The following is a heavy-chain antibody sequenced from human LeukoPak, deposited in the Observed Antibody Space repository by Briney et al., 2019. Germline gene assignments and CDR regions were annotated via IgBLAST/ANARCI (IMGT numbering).Heavy chain of an antibody. D-gene: IGHD3-3*01. CDR1: GGSISSGGYY. CDR2: IYHSGST. CDR3: ARGETGDFGSFYYMDV. J-gene: IGHJ6*03. Sequence: PSETLSLTCTVSGGSISSGGYYWSWIRQPPGKGLGWIGYIYHSGSTYYNPSLKSRVTISVDRSKNQFSLKLSSVTAADTAVYYCARGETGDFGSFYYMDVWGKGTTVTVSS. V-gene: IGHV4-30-2*01.